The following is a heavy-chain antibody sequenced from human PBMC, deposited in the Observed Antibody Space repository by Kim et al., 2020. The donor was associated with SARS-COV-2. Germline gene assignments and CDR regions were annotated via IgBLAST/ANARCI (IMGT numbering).Heavy chain of an antibody. J-gene: IGHJ1*01. V-gene: IGHV3-30*01. Sequence: ADSVKGRFTISRDNSKNTLYLQMNSLRAEDTAVYYCARGNSGSYYDYFQHWGQGTLVTVSS. D-gene: IGHD1-26*01. CDR3: ARGNSGSYYDYFQH.